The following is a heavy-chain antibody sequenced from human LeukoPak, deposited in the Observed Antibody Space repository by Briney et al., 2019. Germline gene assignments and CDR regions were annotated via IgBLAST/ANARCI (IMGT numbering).Heavy chain of an antibody. CDR3: ARSHCGGGSCGAFDI. CDR2: IYYSGST. D-gene: IGHD2-15*01. Sequence: PSETLSLTCTVSGGSISSSSYYWGWIRQPPGKGLEWIGSIYYSGSTYYNPSLKSRVTISVDTSKNQFSLKLSSVAAADTAVYYCARSHCGGGSCGAFDIWGQGTMVTVSS. CDR1: GGSISSSSYY. J-gene: IGHJ3*02. V-gene: IGHV4-39*01.